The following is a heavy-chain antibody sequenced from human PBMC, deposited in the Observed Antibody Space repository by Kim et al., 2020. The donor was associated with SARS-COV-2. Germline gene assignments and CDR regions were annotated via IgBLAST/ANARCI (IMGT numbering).Heavy chain of an antibody. CDR1: GGSISSSSYY. J-gene: IGHJ4*02. D-gene: IGHD3-16*01. CDR3: ARAQSSGLGEFSHIDY. V-gene: IGHV4-39*01. CDR2: IYYSGST. Sequence: SETLSLTCTVSGGSISSSSYYWGWIRQPPGKGLEWIGSIYYSGSTYYNPSLKSRVTISVDTSKNQFSLKLSSVTAADTAVYYCARAQSSGLGEFSHIDYWGQGTLVTVSS.